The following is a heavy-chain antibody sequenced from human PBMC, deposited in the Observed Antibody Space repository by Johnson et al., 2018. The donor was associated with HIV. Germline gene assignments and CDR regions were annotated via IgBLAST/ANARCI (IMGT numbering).Heavy chain of an antibody. CDR1: GFTFSDYY. CDR3: ARSKDCSGGSCPDAFDI. CDR2: ISSSGSTI. V-gene: IGHV3-11*04. Sequence: ASGFTFSDYYMTWVRQAPGTGLEWVSYISSSGSTIYSADSVKGRFTISRDNAKNSLYLQMNSLRAEDTAVYYCARSKDCSGGSCPDAFDIWGQGTMLIVSS. D-gene: IGHD2-15*01. J-gene: IGHJ3*02.